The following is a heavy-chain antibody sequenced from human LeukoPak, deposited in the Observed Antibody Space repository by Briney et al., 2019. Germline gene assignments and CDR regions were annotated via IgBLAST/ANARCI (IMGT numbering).Heavy chain of an antibody. CDR2: ISAYNGNT. CDR1: GYTFTSYG. CDR3: ARGPPYSSGWYGLGAFDI. Sequence: ASVKVSCKASGYTFTSYGISWVRQAPGRGLEWMGWISAYNGNTNYAQKLQGRVTMTTDTSTSTAYMELRSLRSDDTAVYYCARGPPYSSGWYGLGAFDIWGQGTMVTVSS. J-gene: IGHJ3*02. D-gene: IGHD6-19*01. V-gene: IGHV1-18*01.